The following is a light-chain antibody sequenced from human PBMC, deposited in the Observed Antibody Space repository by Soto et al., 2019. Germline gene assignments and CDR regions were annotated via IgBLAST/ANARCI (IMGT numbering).Light chain of an antibody. CDR1: QSVSSNH. J-gene: IGKJ1*01. V-gene: IGKV3-20*01. Sequence: ESVLTQSPRSLSLSPGDRATLSCRASQSVSSNHLAWYQQKPGQAPRLLISGASSRAADIPDRFSGSGSGTDFTLTINRLEPEDFAVYYCQQYDSSPRTFGQGTKVDIK. CDR2: GAS. CDR3: QQYDSSPRT.